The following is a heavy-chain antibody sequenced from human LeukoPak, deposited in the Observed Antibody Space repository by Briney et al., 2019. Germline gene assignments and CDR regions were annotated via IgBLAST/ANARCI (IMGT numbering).Heavy chain of an antibody. CDR1: GFTFSDYY. Sequence: PGGSLRLSCAASGFTFSDYYMSWIRQAPGKGLEWVSYISSSGSTIYYADSVKGRFTISRDNAKNSLYLQMNSLRAEDTAVYYCARERQKLSFGETGGWGQGTLVTVSS. D-gene: IGHD3-10*01. CDR2: ISSSGSTI. V-gene: IGHV3-11*01. J-gene: IGHJ4*02. CDR3: ARERQKLSFGETGG.